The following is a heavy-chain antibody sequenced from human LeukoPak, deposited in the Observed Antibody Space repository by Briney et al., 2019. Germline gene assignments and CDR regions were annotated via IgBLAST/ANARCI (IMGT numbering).Heavy chain of an antibody. CDR2: IYYSGST. CDR3: ARGVGGYDFWSGHCSDY. CDR1: GGSISSNSYY. J-gene: IGHJ4*02. V-gene: IGHV4-39*07. D-gene: IGHD3-3*01. Sequence: TPSETLSLTCTVSGGSISSNSYYWGWIRQPPGKGLEWIGSIYYSGSTYYNPSLKSRVTISVDTSKNQFSLKLTSVTAADTAVYYCARGVGGYDFWSGHCSDYWGQGTLVTVSS.